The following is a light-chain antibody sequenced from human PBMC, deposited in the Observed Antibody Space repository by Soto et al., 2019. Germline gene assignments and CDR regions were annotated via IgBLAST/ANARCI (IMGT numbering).Light chain of an antibody. V-gene: IGKV1-39*01. Sequence: DIQMTQSPSSLSASVGDRVTITCRANQNIWSYLVWYQHKLGQAPRLLIHAASTLASGVPSRFSGSESGKDFTLTISGLEHEDSATYYCQQSYKTPWTFGQVTKVEIK. CDR1: QNIWSY. CDR2: AAS. CDR3: QQSYKTPWT. J-gene: IGKJ1*01.